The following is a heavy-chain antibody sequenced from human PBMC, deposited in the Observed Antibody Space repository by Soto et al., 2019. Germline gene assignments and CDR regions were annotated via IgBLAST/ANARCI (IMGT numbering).Heavy chain of an antibody. CDR1: AYSLSSGYY. J-gene: IGHJ5*02. V-gene: IGHV4-38-2*01. Sequence: SETLSLTFALAAYSLSSGYYWGWIRQPPRKGLERLGSIYYSGSTYYNPSLKSRVTISVDRSKNQFSLRLSSVTAADTAVYYCARVFSSIGLEWLLPYNWFGPWGQGTRVTVSS. CDR3: ARVFSSIGLEWLLPYNWFGP. D-gene: IGHD3-3*01. CDR2: IYYSGST.